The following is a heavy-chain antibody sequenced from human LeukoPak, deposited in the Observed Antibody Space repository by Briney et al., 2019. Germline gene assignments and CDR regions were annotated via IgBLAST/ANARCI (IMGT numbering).Heavy chain of an antibody. CDR2: FYNSGRS. J-gene: IGHJ4*02. Sequence: PSETMSLTCTVSDDSISDYYRGWIRQPPGKGLEWIGYFYNSGRSTYNPSLKSRVTISADTSKNHFSLKLNSVTTADTAVYYCTRGAGWLIDYWGQGILVTVSS. CDR1: DDSISDYY. V-gene: IGHV4-59*01. CDR3: TRGAGWLIDY. D-gene: IGHD3-16*01.